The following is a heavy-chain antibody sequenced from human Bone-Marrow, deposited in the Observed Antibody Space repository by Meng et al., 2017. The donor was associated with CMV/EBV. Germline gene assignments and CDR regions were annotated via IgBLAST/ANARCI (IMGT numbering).Heavy chain of an antibody. D-gene: IGHD6-13*01. CDR2: ISSSGSTI. J-gene: IGHJ4*02. Sequence: GESLKISCAASGFTFSSYEMNWVRQAPGKGLEWVSYISSSGSTIYYADSVKGRFTISRDNAKNSLYLQMNSLRAEDTAVYYCATSFIAAAGRTNDYWGQGTLVTVSS. CDR3: ATSFIAAAGRTNDY. CDR1: GFTFSSYE. V-gene: IGHV3-48*03.